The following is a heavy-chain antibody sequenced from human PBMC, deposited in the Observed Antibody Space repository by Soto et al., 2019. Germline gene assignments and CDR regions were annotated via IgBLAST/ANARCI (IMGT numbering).Heavy chain of an antibody. J-gene: IGHJ2*01. V-gene: IGHV4-31*03. CDR1: GGSISSGGYY. D-gene: IGHD2-15*01. Sequence: QVQLQESGPGLVKPSQTLSLTCTVSGGSISSGGYYWSWIRQHPGKGLEWIGYIYYSGSTYYNPSLKSRVTISVDTSKNQFALKLSSVTAADTAVYYCARGDNRWWYFDLWGRGTLVTVSS. CDR2: IYYSGST. CDR3: ARGDNRWWYFDL.